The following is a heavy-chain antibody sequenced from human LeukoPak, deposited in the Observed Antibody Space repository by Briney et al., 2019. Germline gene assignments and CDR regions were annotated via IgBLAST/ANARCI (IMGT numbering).Heavy chain of an antibody. D-gene: IGHD3-9*01. J-gene: IGHJ4*02. V-gene: IGHV4-34*01. CDR1: GGSFSGYY. Sequence: SETLSLTCAVYGGSFSGYYWGWIRQPPGKGLEWIGNIYHSGRTYYNPSLKSRVTISVDTSKNQFSLKLSSVTAADTAVYYCARRTTYFGWIPSESPSCFDYWGQGTLVTVSS. CDR3: ARRTTYFGWIPSESPSCFDY. CDR2: IYHSGRT.